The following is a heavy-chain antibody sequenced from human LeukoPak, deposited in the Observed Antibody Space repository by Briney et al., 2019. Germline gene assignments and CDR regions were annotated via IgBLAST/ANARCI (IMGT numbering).Heavy chain of an antibody. CDR3: ATRVLAYYDSSGWYYFDY. CDR2: ISGSGGST. V-gene: IGHV3-23*01. Sequence: PGGSLRLSCAASGFTFSSYGMSWVRQAPGKGLEWVSAISGSGGSTYYADSVKGRFTISRDNSKNTLYLQMNSLRAEDTAVYYCATRVLAYYDSSGWYYFDYWGQGTLVTVSS. J-gene: IGHJ4*02. D-gene: IGHD3-22*01. CDR1: GFTFSSYG.